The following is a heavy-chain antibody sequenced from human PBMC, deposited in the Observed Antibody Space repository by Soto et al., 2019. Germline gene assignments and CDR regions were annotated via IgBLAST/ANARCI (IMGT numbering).Heavy chain of an antibody. CDR3: ATRPSSNPAYYGMDV. Sequence: GASVKVSCKASGGTFSSYAISWVRQAPGQGLEWMGGIIPIFGTANYAQKFQGRVTITADESTSTAYMELSSLRSEDTAVYYCATRPSSNPAYYGMDVWGQGTTVTVSS. J-gene: IGHJ6*02. CDR1: GGTFSSYA. CDR2: IIPIFGTA. D-gene: IGHD2-2*01. V-gene: IGHV1-69*13.